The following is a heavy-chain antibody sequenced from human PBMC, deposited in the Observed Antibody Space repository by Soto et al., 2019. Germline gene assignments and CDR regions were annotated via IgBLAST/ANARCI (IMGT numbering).Heavy chain of an antibody. CDR3: ARAWGVLNDYGDYNHRHICGMDV. Sequence: QVQLVQSGAEVKKPGASVKVSCKASGYTFTGYYMHWVRQAPGQWLEWMGWINPNSGGTNYAQKFQGRVTMTRDTSISTAYMELSRLRSDDTAVHYCARAWGVLNDYGDYNHRHICGMDVWGQGTTVTVSS. D-gene: IGHD4-17*01. V-gene: IGHV1-2*02. J-gene: IGHJ6*02. CDR2: INPNSGGT. CDR1: GYTFTGYY.